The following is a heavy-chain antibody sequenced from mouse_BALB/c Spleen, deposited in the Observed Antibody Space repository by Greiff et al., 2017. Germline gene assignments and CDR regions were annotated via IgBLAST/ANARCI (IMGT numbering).Heavy chain of an antibody. D-gene: IGHD1-1*01. CDR1: GFTFSSYG. J-gene: IGHJ3*01. CDR2: ISSGGSYT. CDR3: ARLYYGSSLAY. V-gene: IGHV5-6*01. Sequence: EVKLVESGGDLVKPGGSLKLSCAASGFTFSSYGMSWVRQTPDKRLEWVATISSGGSYTYYPASVKGRFTISRDNAKNTLYLQMSSLKSEDTAMYYCARLYYGSSLAYWGQGTLVTVSA.